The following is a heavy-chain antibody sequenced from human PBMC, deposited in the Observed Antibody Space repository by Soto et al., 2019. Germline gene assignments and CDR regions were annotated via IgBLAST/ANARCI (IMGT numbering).Heavy chain of an antibody. CDR1: GFTFSSYA. CDR3: AKEVYCSSTSCYYYMDV. Sequence: EVQLLESGGGLVQPVGSLRLSCAASGFTFSSYAMNWVRQAPGKGLEWVSAISGSGGSTYYADSVKGRFTISRDNSKNTLYLQMNSLRAEDTAVYYRAKEVYCSSTSCYYYMDVWGKGTSVTVSS. V-gene: IGHV3-23*01. D-gene: IGHD2-2*01. J-gene: IGHJ6*03. CDR2: ISGSGGST.